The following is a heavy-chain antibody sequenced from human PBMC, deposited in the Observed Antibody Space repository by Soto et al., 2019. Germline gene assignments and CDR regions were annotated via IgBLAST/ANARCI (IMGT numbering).Heavy chain of an antibody. CDR3: AGQGITISLACAFDI. J-gene: IGHJ3*02. CDR2: INHSGST. V-gene: IGHV4-34*01. CDR1: GGSFRGYY. Sequence: QVQLQQWGAGLLKPSETLSLTCAVYGGSFRGYYWSWIRQSPWQGLEWIGEINHSGSTYFNPSLKSRVTISVDTSKNQFSLKLSSVTAADTAVYYCAGQGITISLACAFDIWGQGTMVTVSS. D-gene: IGHD3-9*01.